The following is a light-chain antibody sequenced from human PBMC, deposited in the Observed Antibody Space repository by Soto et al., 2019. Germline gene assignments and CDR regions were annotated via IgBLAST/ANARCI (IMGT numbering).Light chain of an antibody. J-gene: IGKJ1*01. V-gene: IGKV1-5*03. Sequence: DVQMTQSPSTLSASVGDRVTITYRASQGISNRLAWYQQKPGKAPKLLIYQASSLKSGVPSRFGGSGSGTEFTLTITSLQRDDFATYYCQQYNSHWTFGQGTKVEIK. CDR1: QGISNR. CDR3: QQYNSHWT. CDR2: QAS.